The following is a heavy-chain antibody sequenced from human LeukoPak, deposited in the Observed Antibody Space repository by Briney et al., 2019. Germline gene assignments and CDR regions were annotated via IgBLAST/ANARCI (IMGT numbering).Heavy chain of an antibody. D-gene: IGHD3-3*01. Sequence: SQTLSLTCTVSGGSISSGGYYWSWIRQPPGKGLEWIGEINHSGSTNYNPSLKSRVTISVDTSKNQFSLKLSSVTAADTAVYYCARVRGGYYPYYFDYWGQGTLVTVSS. J-gene: IGHJ4*02. CDR2: INHSGST. CDR3: ARVRGGYYPYYFDY. V-gene: IGHV4-30-2*01. CDR1: GGSISSGGYY.